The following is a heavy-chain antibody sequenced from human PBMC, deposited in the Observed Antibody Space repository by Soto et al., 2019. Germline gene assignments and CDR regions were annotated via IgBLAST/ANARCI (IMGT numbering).Heavy chain of an antibody. V-gene: IGHV2-5*02. CDR1: GFSRSTRGVG. Sequence: QITLKESGPTLVKPTQTLTLTCTFSGFSRSTRGVGVGWIRQTPGKALEWLALIYWDDDKRYSPSVKSRLTITTATSKEQVLLVKSNMDPVDTATDSCIRVLGFGELFWGQGTLVTVSS. CDR3: IRVLGFGELF. J-gene: IGHJ4*02. D-gene: IGHD3-10*01. CDR2: IYWDDDK.